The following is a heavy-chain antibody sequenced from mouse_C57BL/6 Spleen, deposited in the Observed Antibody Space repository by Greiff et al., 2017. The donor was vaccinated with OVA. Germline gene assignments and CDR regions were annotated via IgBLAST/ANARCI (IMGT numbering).Heavy chain of an antibody. J-gene: IGHJ1*03. CDR2: IDPETGGT. CDR3: TRFHYGSGYRYFDV. D-gene: IGHD1-1*01. Sequence: QVQLQQPGAELVRPGASVTLSCKASGYTFTDYEMHWVKQTPVHGLEWIGAIDPETGGTAYNQKFKGKAILTADKSSSTAYMELRSLTSEDSAVYDGTRFHYGSGYRYFDVWGTGTTVTVSS. CDR1: GYTFTDYE. V-gene: IGHV1-15*01.